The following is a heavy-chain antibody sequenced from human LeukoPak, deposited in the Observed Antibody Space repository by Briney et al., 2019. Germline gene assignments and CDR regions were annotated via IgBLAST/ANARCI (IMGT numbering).Heavy chain of an antibody. Sequence: ASVKVSCKASGYTLTNYYMHWVRQAPGQGLEWMGIINPSGGRTSYAQKFQGRVTMTRDTSTSTVYMELSSLKSDDTAVYYCARGFYDSSGDSRDYFDYWGQGTLVTVSS. D-gene: IGHD3-22*01. V-gene: IGHV1-46*01. CDR3: ARGFYDSSGDSRDYFDY. CDR2: INPSGGRT. CDR1: GYTLTNYY. J-gene: IGHJ4*02.